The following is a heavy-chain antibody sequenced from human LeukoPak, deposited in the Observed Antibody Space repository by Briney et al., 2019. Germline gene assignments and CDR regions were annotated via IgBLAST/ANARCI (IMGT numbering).Heavy chain of an antibody. Sequence: PSETLSLTCTVSGGSISSSSYYWGWIRQPPGKGLEWIGSIYYSGSTYYNPSLKSRVTISVDTSKNQFSLKLSSVTAADTAVYYCARLTGTTFDYWGQGTLATVSS. V-gene: IGHV4-39*07. CDR3: ARLTGTTFDY. J-gene: IGHJ4*02. CDR2: IYYSGST. D-gene: IGHD1-7*01. CDR1: GGSISSSSYY.